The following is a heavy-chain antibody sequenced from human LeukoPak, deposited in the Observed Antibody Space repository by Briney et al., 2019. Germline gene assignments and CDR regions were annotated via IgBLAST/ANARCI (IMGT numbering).Heavy chain of an antibody. CDR3: AKDRATGTHYYYYGLDV. CDR2: ISYDGSNK. J-gene: IGHJ6*02. D-gene: IGHD1-1*01. Sequence: GGSLRLSCAASGFTFSTYGIHWVRQAPGKGLEWVAVISYDGSNKYYEDSVKGRFTIPRDNSKNTLYLQMNSLRAEDTAVYYCAKDRATGTHYYYYGLDVWGQGTTVTVSS. CDR1: GFTFSTYG. V-gene: IGHV3-30*18.